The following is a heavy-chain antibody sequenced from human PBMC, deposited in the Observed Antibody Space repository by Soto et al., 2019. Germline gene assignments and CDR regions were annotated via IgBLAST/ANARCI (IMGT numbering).Heavy chain of an antibody. J-gene: IGHJ6*02. CDR2: IIPIFGTA. Sequence: VQLVQSGAEVKKPGSSVKLSCKASGGTFNRYTISWVRQAPGQGLEWMGGIIPIFGTANYAQKFQGRVAIIADESTCAADMELRSLRSEDTAVYYCALWGFRDGNNSKYNYSGMDVWGQGTTVTVSS. V-gene: IGHV1-69*01. CDR1: GGTFNRYT. CDR3: ALWGFRDGNNSKYNYSGMDV. D-gene: IGHD1-1*01.